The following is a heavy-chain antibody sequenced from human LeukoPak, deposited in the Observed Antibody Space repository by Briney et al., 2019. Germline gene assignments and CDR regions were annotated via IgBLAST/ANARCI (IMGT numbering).Heavy chain of an antibody. J-gene: IGHJ4*02. CDR1: GGSISSNSYY. CDR3: ARHGVAVVTSSFDY. V-gene: IGHV4-39*01. D-gene: IGHD2-15*01. Sequence: SETLSLTCTVSGGSISSNSYYWGWLRQPPGRGLEWVGSISYSGTTYYNPSLKSRATIFVDTYKKHFSLRLSSLAAADTAMYYCARHGVAVVTSSFDYWGQGALVTVSS. CDR2: ISYSGTT.